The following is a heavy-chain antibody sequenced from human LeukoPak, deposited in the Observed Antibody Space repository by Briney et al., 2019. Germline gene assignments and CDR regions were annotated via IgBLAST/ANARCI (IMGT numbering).Heavy chain of an antibody. D-gene: IGHD3-22*01. Sequence: GGSLRLSCAASGFTFSSYAMSWVRQAPGKGLEWVSAIRGSGGSTYYADSVKGRFTISRDNSKNTMYLQMSSLRPEDTAVYYCAKPAKYYGTSGYYPMRPYRYLDLWGRGTLVTVSS. CDR1: GFTFSSYA. V-gene: IGHV3-23*01. CDR2: IRGSGGST. J-gene: IGHJ2*01. CDR3: AKPAKYYGTSGYYPMRPYRYLDL.